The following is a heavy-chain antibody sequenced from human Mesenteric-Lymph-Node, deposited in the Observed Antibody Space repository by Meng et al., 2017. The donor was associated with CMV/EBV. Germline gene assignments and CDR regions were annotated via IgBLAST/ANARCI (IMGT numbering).Heavy chain of an antibody. J-gene: IGHJ4*02. Sequence: SETLSLTCAVYGGSFSGYYWSWIRQPPGKGLEWIGEINHSGSTNYNPSLKSRVTISVDTSKNQFSLKLSSVTAADTAVYYCARGRGIYRLFDYWGQGTLVTVSS. V-gene: IGHV4-34*01. CDR1: GGSFSGYY. D-gene: IGHD6-13*01. CDR2: INHSGST. CDR3: ARGRGIYRLFDY.